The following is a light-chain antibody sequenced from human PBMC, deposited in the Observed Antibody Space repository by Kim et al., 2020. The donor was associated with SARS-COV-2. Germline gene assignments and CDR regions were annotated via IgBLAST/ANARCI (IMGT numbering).Light chain of an antibody. V-gene: IGLV2-8*01. CDR1: SSDIGSYDY. CDR3: SSYAGSNNGV. CDR2: DVT. Sequence: QSALTQPPSASGSPGQSVTISCTGSSSDIGSYDYVSWYQQYPGKAPKLIIYDVTKRPSGVPDRFSGSKSANTASLTVSGLQAEDEADYYCSSYAGSNNGVFGEGTQLTVL. J-gene: IGLJ2*01.